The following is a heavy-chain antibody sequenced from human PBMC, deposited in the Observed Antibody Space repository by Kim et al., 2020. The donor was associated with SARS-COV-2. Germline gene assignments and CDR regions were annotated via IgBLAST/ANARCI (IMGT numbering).Heavy chain of an antibody. Sequence: SETLSLTCTVSSDSISGYFWTWIRQPAGKGLEWIGRIYSSGSTNYNPSLKSRVTMSVDMSKNQFSLKLSSVTAADTAVYYCARDCTNGACDLGINVWGQGTTVTVSS. D-gene: IGHD2-8*01. CDR1: SDSISGYF. V-gene: IGHV4-4*07. CDR2: IYSSGST. CDR3: ARDCTNGACDLGINV. J-gene: IGHJ6*02.